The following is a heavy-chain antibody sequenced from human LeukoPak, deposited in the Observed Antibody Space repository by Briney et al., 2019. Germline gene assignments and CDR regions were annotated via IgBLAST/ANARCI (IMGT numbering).Heavy chain of an antibody. CDR2: IGSSGSTI. Sequence: PGGSLRLSCAASGFTFSDYYMSWIRQAPGKGLEWVSYIGSSGSTIYYADSVKGRFTISRDNAKNSLYLQMNSLRAEDTAVYYCASPYSGYDEPNDAFDIWGQGTMVTVSS. CDR3: ASPYSGYDEPNDAFDI. D-gene: IGHD5-12*01. V-gene: IGHV3-11*01. J-gene: IGHJ3*02. CDR1: GFTFSDYY.